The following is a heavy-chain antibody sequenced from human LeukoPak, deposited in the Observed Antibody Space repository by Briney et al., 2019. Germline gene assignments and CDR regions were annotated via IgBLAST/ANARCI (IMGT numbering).Heavy chain of an antibody. Sequence: GGSLRLSCAASGFTFSSYAMSWVRQAPGKGLEWVSAISGSGGSTYYADSVKGRFTISRDNSKNTLYLQMNSLRAEDTAVYYCAKVRGGHDYGNYVPYFDYWGQGTLVTVSS. D-gene: IGHD4-11*01. V-gene: IGHV3-23*01. CDR2: ISGSGGST. CDR1: GFTFSSYA. J-gene: IGHJ4*02. CDR3: AKVRGGHDYGNYVPYFDY.